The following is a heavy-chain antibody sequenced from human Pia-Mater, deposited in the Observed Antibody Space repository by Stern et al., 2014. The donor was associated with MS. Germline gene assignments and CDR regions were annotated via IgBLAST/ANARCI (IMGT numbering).Heavy chain of an antibody. V-gene: IGHV1-18*01. D-gene: IGHD5-24*01. CDR1: GYTFSSYG. J-gene: IGHJ6*02. CDR3: ARGYIMDV. CDR2: ISGYKGNT. Sequence: VHLVESGPEVKKPGASVRVSCKGSGYTFSSYGISWVRQTPGQGLEWMGWISGYKGNTNYAQKFLDRVTMTTDTSTSIAYLELRSLRSDDTAFYYCARGYIMDVWGQGTTVTVSS.